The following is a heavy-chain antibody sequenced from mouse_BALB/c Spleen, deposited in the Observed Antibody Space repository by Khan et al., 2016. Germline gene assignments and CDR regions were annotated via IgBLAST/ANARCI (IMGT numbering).Heavy chain of an antibody. CDR1: GYTFTDYT. CDR3: ARRAGFDN. J-gene: IGHJ2*01. Sequence: VRLQQSGPELVKPGASVKISCKTSGYTFTDYTIHWVKQSHEKSLEWIGSVNPNIGGSNYNQNFKDKATLTLDMSSSTAYMELRSLTSEDSAVYYCARRAGFDNWGQGTTLTVSS. D-gene: IGHD3-3*01. V-gene: IGHV1-18*01. CDR2: VNPNIGGS.